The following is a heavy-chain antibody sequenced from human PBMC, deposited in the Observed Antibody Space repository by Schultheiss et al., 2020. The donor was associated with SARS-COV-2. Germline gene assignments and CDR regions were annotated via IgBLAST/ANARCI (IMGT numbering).Heavy chain of an antibody. Sequence: ASVKVSCKASGGTFSSYAISWVRQAPGQGLAWMGWISGYNGNTNYVQKFQGRVTVTRDTSISTAYMELSRLRSDDTAVYYCARDWGGRDYTGDWGQGTLVTVSS. CDR2: ISGYNGNT. D-gene: IGHD1-26*01. CDR1: GGTFSSYA. CDR3: ARDWGGRDYTGD. V-gene: IGHV1-18*01. J-gene: IGHJ4*02.